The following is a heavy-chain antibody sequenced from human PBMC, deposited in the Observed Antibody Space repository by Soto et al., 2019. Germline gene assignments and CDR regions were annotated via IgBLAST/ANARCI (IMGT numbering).Heavy chain of an antibody. V-gene: IGHV1-2*02. J-gene: IGHJ6*02. CDR3: SIDYPAPGIAAAGYYYYYGMDV. D-gene: IGHD6-13*01. Sequence: ASVKVSCKASGYTFTGYYMHWVRQAPGQGLEWMGWINPNSGGTNYAQKFQGRVTMTRDTSISTAYMELSRLRSDDTAVYYCSIDYPAPGIAAAGYYYYYGMDVWGQGTTVTVSS. CDR2: INPNSGGT. CDR1: GYTFTGYY.